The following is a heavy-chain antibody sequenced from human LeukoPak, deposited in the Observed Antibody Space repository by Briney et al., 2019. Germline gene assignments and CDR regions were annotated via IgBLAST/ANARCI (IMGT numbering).Heavy chain of an antibody. Sequence: SETLSLTCTVSNGSISSSSYYWGWIRQPPGKGLEWIGSIYYSGSTYYNPSLKSRVTISVDTSKNQFSLKLSSVTAADTAVYYCARVFVSGYYFDYWGQGTLVTVSS. D-gene: IGHD6-25*01. J-gene: IGHJ4*02. V-gene: IGHV4-39*07. CDR2: IYYSGST. CDR1: NGSISSSSYY. CDR3: ARVFVSGYYFDY.